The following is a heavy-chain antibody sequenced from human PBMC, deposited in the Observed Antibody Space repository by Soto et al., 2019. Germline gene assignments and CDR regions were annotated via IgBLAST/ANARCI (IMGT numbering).Heavy chain of an antibody. CDR2: IYSNGDT. CDR3: ARKSDSSPVPEADGV. Sequence: EVQLVETGGGLIQPGGSLRLSCAASGFSVGSNYMTWVRQSPGKGLEWVSLIYSNGDTDYADSVKGRFSISRDNFKNTLYLQMNNLRAEHTAVYPCARKSDSSPVPEADGVWGRGTLVTVSS. V-gene: IGHV3-53*02. J-gene: IGHJ4*02. CDR1: GFSVGSNY. D-gene: IGHD2-8*01.